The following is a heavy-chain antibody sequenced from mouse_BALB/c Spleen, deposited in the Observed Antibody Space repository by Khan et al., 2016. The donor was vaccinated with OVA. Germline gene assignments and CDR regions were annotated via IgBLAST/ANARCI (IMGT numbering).Heavy chain of an antibody. CDR3: ASNRYDYFDY. V-gene: IGHV1-87*01. Sequence: QVQLKESGAELARPGASVKLSCKASGYTFTTYWMQWIKQRPGQGLEWIGTIYPGDGDTRYTQKFKGKATLTADKSSSTAYMQLNTLASEDSAVYYRASNRYDYFDYWGQGNTLTVS. D-gene: IGHD2-14*01. CDR1: GYTFTTYW. CDR2: IYPGDGDT. J-gene: IGHJ2*01.